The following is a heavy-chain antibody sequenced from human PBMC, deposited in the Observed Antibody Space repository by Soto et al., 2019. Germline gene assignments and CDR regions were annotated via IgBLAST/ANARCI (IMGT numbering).Heavy chain of an antibody. D-gene: IGHD3-10*01. CDR2: ISSSGSTA. CDR3: TRAAWFPYLSFY. J-gene: IGHJ4*02. Sequence: RGSLRLSCAASGFTCSRFELHWFRQAPGKGLEWISYISSSGSTAYYASSVEGRFTISRDNANNSVYLQMDSLRAEDTALYYCTRAAWFPYLSFYWGQGALVTSPQ. CDR1: GFTCSRFE. V-gene: IGHV3-48*03.